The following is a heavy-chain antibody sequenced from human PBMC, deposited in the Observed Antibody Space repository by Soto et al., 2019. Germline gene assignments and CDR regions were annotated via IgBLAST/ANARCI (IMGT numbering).Heavy chain of an antibody. CDR3: ARQGAYNWNGGDYFDY. V-gene: IGHV4-39*01. Sequence: SETLSLTCTVSGGSISSSSYYWGWIRQPPGKGLEWIGSIYYSGSTYYNPSLKSRVTISVDTSKNQFSLKLSSVTAADTAVYYCARQGAYNWNGGDYFDYWGQGTLVTVSS. D-gene: IGHD1-20*01. CDR2: IYYSGST. CDR1: GGSISSSSYY. J-gene: IGHJ4*02.